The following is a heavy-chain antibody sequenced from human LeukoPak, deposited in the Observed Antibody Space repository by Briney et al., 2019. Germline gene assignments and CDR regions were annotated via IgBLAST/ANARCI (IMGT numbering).Heavy chain of an antibody. D-gene: IGHD6-13*01. V-gene: IGHV4-4*07. Sequence: SETLSLTCTVSGGSNSSYYWSWIRQPAGRGLEWIGRIYPSGSTNYNPSLESRVTISVDTSKNQFSLKLSSVTAADTAVYYCARDVLAAAGTFDYWGQGALVTVSS. CDR2: IYPSGST. CDR1: GGSNSSYY. J-gene: IGHJ4*02. CDR3: ARDVLAAAGTFDY.